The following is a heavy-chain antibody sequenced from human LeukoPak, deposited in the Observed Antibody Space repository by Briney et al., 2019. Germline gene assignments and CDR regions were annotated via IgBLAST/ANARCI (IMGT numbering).Heavy chain of an antibody. CDR3: ARVDNWNDGNYFDY. V-gene: IGHV4-30-2*01. CDR2: IYHSGST. CDR1: GFTLSNYA. Sequence: LRLSCAASGFTLSNYAMSWIRQPPGKGLEWIGYIYHSGSTYYNPSLKSRVTISADRSKNQFSLKLSSVTAADTAVYYCARVDNWNDGNYFDYWGQGTLVTVSS. D-gene: IGHD1-20*01. J-gene: IGHJ4*02.